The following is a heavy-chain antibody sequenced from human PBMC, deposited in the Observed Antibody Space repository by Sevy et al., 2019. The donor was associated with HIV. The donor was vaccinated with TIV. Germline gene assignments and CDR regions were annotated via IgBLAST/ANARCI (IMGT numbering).Heavy chain of an antibody. CDR2: INSDSDTM. V-gene: IGHV3-48*02. CDR3: ARERGTYYDTSGYPYLLEAGFDY. J-gene: IGHJ4*02. Sequence: GGSLRLSCVASGFPFNYYAMNWVRQAPGKGLEWILYINSDSDTMYYGDSVKGRFTISRDNAKNSLYLHMNSLRDEDTDVYYCARERGTYYDTSGYPYLLEAGFDYWGQGTLVTVSS. CDR1: GFPFNYYA. D-gene: IGHD3-22*01.